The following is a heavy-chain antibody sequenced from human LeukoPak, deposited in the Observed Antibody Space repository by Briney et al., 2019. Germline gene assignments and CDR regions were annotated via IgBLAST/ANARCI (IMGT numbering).Heavy chain of an antibody. CDR1: GGSVSSGSYY. V-gene: IGHV4-31*03. J-gene: IGHJ4*02. Sequence: KPSETLPLTCTVSGGSVSSGSYYWSWIRQHPGKGLEWIGYIYYSGTTYYSPSLKSRAIISVDTSKNQFSLRLTSVTAADTAVYYCARASYDFWSGYYEHVDYWGQGTLVTVSS. CDR3: ARASYDFWSGYYEHVDY. D-gene: IGHD3-3*01. CDR2: IYYSGTT.